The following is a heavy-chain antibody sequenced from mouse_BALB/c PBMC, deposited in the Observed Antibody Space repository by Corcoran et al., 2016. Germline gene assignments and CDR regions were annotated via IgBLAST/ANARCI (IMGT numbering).Heavy chain of an antibody. CDR2: IDPANGNT. CDR3: AITTVVFFDY. D-gene: IGHD1-1*01. J-gene: IGHJ2*01. CDR1: GFNIKDTY. V-gene: IGHV14-3*02. Sequence: EVQLHQSGAELVKPGASVKLSCTASGFNIKDTYMHLVKQRPEQGLEWIGRIDPANGNTKYDPKFQGKATITADTSSNSAYLQLSSLTSEDTAVYYCAITTVVFFDYWGQGTTLTVSS.